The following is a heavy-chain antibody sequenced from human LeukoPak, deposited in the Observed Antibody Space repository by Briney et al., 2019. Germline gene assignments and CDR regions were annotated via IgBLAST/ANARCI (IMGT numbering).Heavy chain of an antibody. V-gene: IGHV3-30-3*01. Sequence: GGSLRLSCAASGFTFSSYAMHWVRQAPGKGLEWVAVISYDGSKKYYADSVKGRFTISRDNSKNTLYLQMNSLRAEDTAVYYCASSGPHYYDSSGIDYFDYWGQGTLVTVSS. D-gene: IGHD3-22*01. CDR2: ISYDGSKK. CDR3: ASSGPHYYDSSGIDYFDY. J-gene: IGHJ4*02. CDR1: GFTFSSYA.